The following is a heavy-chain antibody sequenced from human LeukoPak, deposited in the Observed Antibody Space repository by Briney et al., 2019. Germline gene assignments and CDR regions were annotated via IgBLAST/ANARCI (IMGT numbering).Heavy chain of an antibody. CDR3: ARHLINSYGSHCYYYYGMDV. Sequence: GESLKISCKGSGYSFTSYWIGWVRQMPGKGLEWMGIIYPGDSDTRYSPSFQGQVTISADKSISTAYLQWSSLKASDTAMYYCARHLINSYGSHCYYYYGMDVWGQGTTVTVSS. V-gene: IGHV5-51*01. D-gene: IGHD5-18*01. CDR1: GYSFTSYW. J-gene: IGHJ6*02. CDR2: IYPGDSDT.